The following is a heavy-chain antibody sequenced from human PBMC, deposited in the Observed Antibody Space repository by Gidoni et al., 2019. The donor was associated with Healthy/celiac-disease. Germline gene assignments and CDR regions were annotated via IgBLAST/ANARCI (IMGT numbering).Heavy chain of an antibody. CDR1: GGSISSSSYY. CDR3: ASSPELAAAIDY. V-gene: IGHV4-39*01. D-gene: IGHD5-18*01. Sequence: QLQRQESGPGLVKPSETLYLNCTVSGGSISSSSYYWGWIRQPPGKGLEWMGSIYYSGSTYYTPSLQILVTISVDPSKNQFSLKLSSVTAADTAVYYCASSPELAAAIDYWGQGTLVTVSS. CDR2: IYYSGST. J-gene: IGHJ4*02.